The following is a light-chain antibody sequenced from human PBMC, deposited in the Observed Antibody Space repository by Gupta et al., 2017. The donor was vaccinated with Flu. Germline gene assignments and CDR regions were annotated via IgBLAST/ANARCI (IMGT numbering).Light chain of an antibody. V-gene: IGLV2-18*02. J-gene: IGLJ1*01. Sequence: QSALTQPPSVSGSPGQSVTISCTGTSSDVGNYKRVSWYQQSPGTVPKLIIYEVSNRPSGVPDRFSGSKSGNTASLTISVLQAEDEADYYCTSYTTSSTYVFGTGPKVTVL. CDR1: SSDVGNYKR. CDR3: TSYTTSSTYV. CDR2: EVS.